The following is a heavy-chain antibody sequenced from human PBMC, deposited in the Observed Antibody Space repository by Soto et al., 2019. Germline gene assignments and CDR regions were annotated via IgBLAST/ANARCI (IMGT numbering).Heavy chain of an antibody. CDR3: ARAPRTTVTQLMDV. CDR1: GFTFSSYS. CDR2: ISSSSSYI. J-gene: IGHJ6*02. D-gene: IGHD4-17*01. Sequence: VGSLRLSCAASGFTFSSYSMNWVRQAPGEGLEWVSSISSSSSYIYYADSVKGRFTISRDNAKNSLYLQMNSLRAEDTAVYYCARAPRTTVTQLMDVWGQGTTVTVSS. V-gene: IGHV3-21*01.